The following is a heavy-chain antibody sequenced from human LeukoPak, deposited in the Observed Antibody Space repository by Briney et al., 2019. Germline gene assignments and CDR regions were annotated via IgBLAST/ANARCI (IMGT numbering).Heavy chain of an antibody. D-gene: IGHD2-2*01. V-gene: IGHV1-69*02. CDR2: ITPILGIA. Sequence: ASVKVSCKASGGTFSSYTISWVRQAPGQGLEWMGRITPILGIANYAQKFQGRVTITADKSTSTAYMELSSLRSEDTAVYYCARVHDVVVPAAIRVWGQGTTVTVSS. CDR3: ARVHDVVVPAAIRV. J-gene: IGHJ6*02. CDR1: GGTFSSYT.